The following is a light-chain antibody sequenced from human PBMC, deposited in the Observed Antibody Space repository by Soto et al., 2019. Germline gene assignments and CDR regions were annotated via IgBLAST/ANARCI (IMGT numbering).Light chain of an antibody. CDR3: QTWGTGIRV. CDR1: SGHSSYA. CDR2: LNSDGSH. V-gene: IGLV4-69*01. Sequence: QTVVTQPPSASASLGASVKLTCTLSSGHSSYAIAWHQQQPEKGPRYLMKLNSDGSHSKGDGIPDRFSGSSSGAERYLTISSLQSEDEADYYCQTWGTGIRVFGGRTKLTVL. J-gene: IGLJ3*02.